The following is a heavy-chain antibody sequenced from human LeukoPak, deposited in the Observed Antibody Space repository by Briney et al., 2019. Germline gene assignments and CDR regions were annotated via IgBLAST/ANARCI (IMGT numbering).Heavy chain of an antibody. Sequence: ASVKVSCKASGYTFTGYYMHWVRQAPGQGLEWMGWISAYNGNTNYAQKLQGRVTMTTDTSTSTAYMELRSLRSDDTAVYYCARGTILVDYWGQGTLSPSPQ. V-gene: IGHV1-18*04. CDR1: GYTFTGYY. J-gene: IGHJ4*02. CDR2: ISAYNGNT. CDR3: ARGTILVDY.